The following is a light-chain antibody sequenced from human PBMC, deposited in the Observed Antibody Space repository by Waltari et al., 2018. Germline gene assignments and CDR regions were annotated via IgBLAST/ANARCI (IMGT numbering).Light chain of an antibody. CDR1: SSDVGGYNY. Sequence: QSALTQPASVSGSLGQSITISCTGTSSDVGGYNYVSWYQQHPGKVPKLMIYEVSNRPSGVSNRFSGSKSGNTASLTISGLQAEDEADYYCSSYTSGNTLYVFGTGTKVTVL. J-gene: IGLJ1*01. CDR3: SSYTSGNTLYV. V-gene: IGLV2-14*01. CDR2: EVS.